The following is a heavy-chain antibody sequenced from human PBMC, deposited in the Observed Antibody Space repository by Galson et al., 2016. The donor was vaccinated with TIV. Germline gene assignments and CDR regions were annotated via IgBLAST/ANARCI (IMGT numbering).Heavy chain of an antibody. J-gene: IGHJ6*01. CDR2: VRYDGSHK. D-gene: IGHD3-3*01. CDR3: AKGMAIFGVIPPWGGMDV. V-gene: IGHV3-30*02. CDR1: GFTFSTYV. Sequence: SLRLSCAASGFTFSTYVMHWVRQAPGKGLEWVAFVRYDGSHKNYADSVKGRFTISRDNSKYTLYLQMNSLRAEETAVYYCAKGMAIFGVIPPWGGMDVWGQGTTVTVSS.